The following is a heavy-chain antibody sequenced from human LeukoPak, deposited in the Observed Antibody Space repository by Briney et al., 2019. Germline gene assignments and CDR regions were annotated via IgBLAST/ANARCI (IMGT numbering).Heavy chain of an antibody. CDR2: INPSGGST. V-gene: IGHV1-46*01. CDR1: GYTFTSYY. J-gene: IGHJ2*01. CDR3: ARDDDNRVGWYFDL. D-gene: IGHD1-14*01. Sequence: ASVKVSCKASGYTFTSYYMHRVRQAPGQGLEWMGIINPSGGSTSYAQKFQGRVAITRDMSTSTVYMELSSLRSEDTAVYYCARDDDNRVGWYFDLWGRGTLVTVSS.